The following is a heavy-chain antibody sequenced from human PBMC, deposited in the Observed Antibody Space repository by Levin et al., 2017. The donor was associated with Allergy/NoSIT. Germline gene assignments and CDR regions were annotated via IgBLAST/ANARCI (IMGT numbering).Heavy chain of an antibody. Sequence: GESLKISCAASGFTFSTYAMNWVRQTPGQGLEWVSSVSDGGDYTFYADSVKGRFTISRDNYENTLYLQMKSLRAEDTALYYCAKDDGSAYYSFDSWGQGTLVTVSS. V-gene: IGHV3-23*01. CDR3: AKDDGSAYYSFDS. J-gene: IGHJ4*02. CDR1: GFTFSTYA. D-gene: IGHD1-26*01. CDR2: VSDGGDYT.